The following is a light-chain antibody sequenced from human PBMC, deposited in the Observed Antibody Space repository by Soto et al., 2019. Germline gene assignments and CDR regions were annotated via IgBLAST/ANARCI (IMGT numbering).Light chain of an antibody. CDR3: QQYGSSPWT. CDR1: QSVSSSY. V-gene: IGKV3-20*01. Sequence: EIVLTQSPGTLSLSPGERATLSCRASQSVSSSYLAWYQQKPGQAPRLLIYDASTRATGILDRISGSGSGADFTLSISRLEPEDFAVYYCQQYGSSPWTFGQGTRVEIK. J-gene: IGKJ1*01. CDR2: DAS.